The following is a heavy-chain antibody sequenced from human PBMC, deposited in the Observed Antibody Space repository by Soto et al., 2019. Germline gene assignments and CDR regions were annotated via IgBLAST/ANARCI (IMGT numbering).Heavy chain of an antibody. J-gene: IGHJ4*02. Sequence: ASVKVSCKASGYTFTGYYMHWVRQSPGQGLEWMGWINPNSGDTNYAQKFQGRVTMTRDTSISTAYMELSRLRSDDTAVYYCAHSSGYYYFDYWGQGTLVTVSS. CDR2: INPNSGDT. CDR3: AHSSGYYYFDY. V-gene: IGHV1-2*02. D-gene: IGHD3-22*01. CDR1: GYTFTGYY.